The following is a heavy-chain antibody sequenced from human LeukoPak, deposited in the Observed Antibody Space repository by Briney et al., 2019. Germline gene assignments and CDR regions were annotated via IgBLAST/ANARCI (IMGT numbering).Heavy chain of an antibody. J-gene: IGHJ4*02. CDR2: IKQDGSGK. CDR1: GFTFSSYW. D-gene: IGHD2-15*01. Sequence: PGGSLRLSCAASGFTFSSYWMSWVRLAPGKGLEWVAKIKQDGSGKYFVDSVKGRFTISRDNAKNSVYLQMNSLRVEDTAVYYCARGQLADVYWGQGALVTVSS. CDR3: ARGQLADVY. V-gene: IGHV3-7*01.